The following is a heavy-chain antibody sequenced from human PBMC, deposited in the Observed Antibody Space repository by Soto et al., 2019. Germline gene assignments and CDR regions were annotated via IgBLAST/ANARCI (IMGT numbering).Heavy chain of an antibody. Sequence: QVQLQESGPGLVKPSETLSLSCSVSGGSISGHYWSWVRQTPGKGLEWIGYMYYSGSTNYNPSLKRRVPISVGTAQNHFSLRLTSVTAGDTAVYYCGRGPYYYLIWNYYYMDVWGKGTTVTVSS. J-gene: IGHJ6*03. V-gene: IGHV4-59*08. CDR2: MYYSGST. CDR3: GRGPYYYLIWNYYYMDV. CDR1: GGSISGHY. D-gene: IGHD3-3*02.